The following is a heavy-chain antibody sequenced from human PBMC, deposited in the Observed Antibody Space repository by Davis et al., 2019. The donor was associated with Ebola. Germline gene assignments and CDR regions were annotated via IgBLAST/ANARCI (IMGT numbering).Heavy chain of an antibody. V-gene: IGHV4-34*01. Sequence: MPSETLSLTCAVYGGSFSGYYWSWIRQPPGKGLEWIGEIKHSGSTNYNPSLKSRVTISVDTSKNQFSLKLSSVTAADTAVYYCARVRAWNYEGAFDIWGQGTMVTVSS. D-gene: IGHD1-7*01. CDR3: ARVRAWNYEGAFDI. CDR2: IKHSGST. CDR1: GGSFSGYY. J-gene: IGHJ3*02.